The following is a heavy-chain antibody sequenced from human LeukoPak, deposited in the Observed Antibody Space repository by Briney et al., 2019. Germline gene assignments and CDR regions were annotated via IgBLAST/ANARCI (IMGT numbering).Heavy chain of an antibody. D-gene: IGHD5-12*01. CDR1: GFTFSSYW. Sequence: GGSLRLSCAASGFTFSSYWMHWVRQAPGKGLVWVSRINSDGSSITYADSVKGRFTISRDNAENTLYLQMNSLRVEDTAVYYCAREGRVSGYDFDCWGQGTLVTVSS. V-gene: IGHV3-74*03. CDR3: AREGRVSGYDFDC. J-gene: IGHJ4*02. CDR2: INSDGSSI.